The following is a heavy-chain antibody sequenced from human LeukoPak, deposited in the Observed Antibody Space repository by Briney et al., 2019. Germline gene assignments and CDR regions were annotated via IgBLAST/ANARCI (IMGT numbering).Heavy chain of an antibody. CDR2: IYYSGTT. CDR1: GGSVSSGSYH. J-gene: IGHJ5*02. V-gene: IGHV4-61*01. Sequence: SETLSHPCTLSGGSVSSGSYHWRWIRQPPGKGLEWIGYIYYSGTTNYNPSLKSRVTISVDTAKNQFSLRLSSVTAADTSVYYCARVGNWFDPSGQGTLVTVSS. D-gene: IGHD1-26*01. CDR3: ARVGNWFDP.